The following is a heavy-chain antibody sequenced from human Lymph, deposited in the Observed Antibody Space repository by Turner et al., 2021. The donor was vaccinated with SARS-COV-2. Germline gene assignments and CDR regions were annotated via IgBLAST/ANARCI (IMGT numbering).Heavy chain of an antibody. J-gene: IGHJ6*02. CDR1: GFTSSSYG. V-gene: IGHV3-33*01. Sequence: VESGGGVVQPGRCPRLSCAASGFTSSSYGMHWLGQAPGEGLEWVAFIWYDGSNTYYADSAKGRFTISRDNSKIALYLQMNSLRAEDTSVYYCARGSAGGDVWGQGTTVTVSS. CDR3: ARGSAGGDV. D-gene: IGHD6-13*01. CDR2: IWYDGSNT.